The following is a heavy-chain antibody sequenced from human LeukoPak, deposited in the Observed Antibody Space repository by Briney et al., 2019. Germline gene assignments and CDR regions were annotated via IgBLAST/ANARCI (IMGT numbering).Heavy chain of an antibody. J-gene: IGHJ4*02. CDR2: IYCSGST. CDR1: GGSISSYY. D-gene: IGHD2-21*02. V-gene: IGHV4-59*01. Sequence: SETLSLTCTVSGGSISSYYWSWIRQPPGKGLEWIGYIYCSGSTNYNPSLKSRVTISVDTSKNQFSLKLSSVTAADTAVYYCARGGSGGDCSAFDYWGQGTLVTVSS. CDR3: ARGGSGGDCSAFDY.